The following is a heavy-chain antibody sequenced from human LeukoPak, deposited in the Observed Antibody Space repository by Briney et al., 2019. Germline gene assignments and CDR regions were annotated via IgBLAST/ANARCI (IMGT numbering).Heavy chain of an antibody. CDR2: ISSSSTI. Sequence: GGSLRLSCAASGFTFSSYSMNWVRQAPGKGLEWVSYISSSSTIYYPHSVKGRFTISRDNAKNSLYLPMNSLRAEDTAVYSCARDSFSDSSGSFYYYSGMDVWGQGTTVTVSS. J-gene: IGHJ6*02. CDR1: GFTFSSYS. CDR3: ARDSFSDSSGSFYYYSGMDV. V-gene: IGHV3-48*01. D-gene: IGHD3-22*01.